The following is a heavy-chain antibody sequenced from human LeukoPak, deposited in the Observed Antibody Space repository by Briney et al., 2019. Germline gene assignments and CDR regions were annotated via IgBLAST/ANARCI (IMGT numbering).Heavy chain of an antibody. CDR1: GFTFSSYA. V-gene: IGHV3-23*01. CDR3: AKDSHGSGSYFTGDY. J-gene: IGHJ4*02. Sequence: GXSLRXSCAASGFTFSSYAMSWVRQAPGKGLEWVSAIRGSGGSTYYADSVKGRFTISRDNSKNTLYLQMNSLRAEDTAVYYCAKDSHGSGSYFTGDYWGQGTLVTVSS. CDR2: IRGSGGST. D-gene: IGHD3-10*01.